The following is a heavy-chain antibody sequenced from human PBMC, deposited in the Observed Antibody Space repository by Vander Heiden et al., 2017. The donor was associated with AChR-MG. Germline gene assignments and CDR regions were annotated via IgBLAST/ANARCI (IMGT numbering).Heavy chain of an antibody. V-gene: IGHV3-53*01. CDR1: GFTVSSNY. Sequence: EVQLVESGGGLIQPGGSLRLSCAASGFTVSSNYISWVRQAPGKGREWVSVIYSGGSTYYADSVKGRFTISRDNSKNTLYLQMNSLRAEDTAVYYCARSPARNDILPYWGQGTLVTVSS. CDR2: IYSGGST. J-gene: IGHJ4*02. CDR3: ARSPARNDILPY. D-gene: IGHD3-9*01.